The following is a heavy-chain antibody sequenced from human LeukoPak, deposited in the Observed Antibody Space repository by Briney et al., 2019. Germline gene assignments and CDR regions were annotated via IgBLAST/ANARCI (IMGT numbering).Heavy chain of an antibody. CDR2: ISSSSSTI. D-gene: IGHD4-17*01. V-gene: IGHV3-48*01. CDR1: GFTFSSYS. J-gene: IGHJ6*03. CDR3: ARDPTGGYYYYYMDV. Sequence: PGGSLRLSCAASGFTFSSYSMNWVRQAPGKGLEWVSYISSSSSTIYYADSVKGQFTISRDNAKNSLYLQMNSLRAEDTAVYYCARDPTGGYYYYYMDVWGKGTTVTVSS.